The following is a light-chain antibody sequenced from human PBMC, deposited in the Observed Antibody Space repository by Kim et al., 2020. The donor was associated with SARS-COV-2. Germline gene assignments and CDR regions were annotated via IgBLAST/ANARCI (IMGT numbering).Light chain of an antibody. CDR1: QDISSY. CDR3: QQYDKYPRT. J-gene: IGKJ4*02. CDR2: GAS. V-gene: IGKV1-16*01. Sequence: IQLTQSPSSLSASVGDRVTITCRASQDISSYLAWYQQKPGKAPNYLIYGASSLQSGVPSRFSGSESGTDFTLTISSLQPEDFATYYCQQYDKYPRTFGGGTKVDIK.